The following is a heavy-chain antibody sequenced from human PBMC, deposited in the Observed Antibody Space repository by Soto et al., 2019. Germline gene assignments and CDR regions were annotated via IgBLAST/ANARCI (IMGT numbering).Heavy chain of an antibody. Sequence: QVHLQESGAGLVKPSQTLSLTCTVSGGSISDYWSWVRQHPGKGLEWIGYIYNSGTTYYNPSLKSRLTMSVDTSKNQFSLQLSSVTAADTAVYYCARVNLDYVTGMDVWGQGTTVTVSS. CDR3: ARVNLDYVTGMDV. CDR2: IYNSGTT. D-gene: IGHD4-17*01. J-gene: IGHJ6*02. V-gene: IGHV4-31*03. CDR1: GGSISDY.